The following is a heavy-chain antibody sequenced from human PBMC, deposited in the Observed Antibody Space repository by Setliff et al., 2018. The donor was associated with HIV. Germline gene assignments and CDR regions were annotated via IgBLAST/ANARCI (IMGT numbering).Heavy chain of an antibody. CDR3: ARDQKGYSYGYFDS. Sequence: SETLSLTCTVSGGSISSYYWSWIRQPPGKGLEWIGYIYYSGSTNYNPSLKSRVTISVDTSKNQFSLKRGSVTAAGTAVYYCARDQKGYSYGYFDSWGQGTLVTVSS. D-gene: IGHD5-18*01. J-gene: IGHJ4*02. V-gene: IGHV4-59*12. CDR2: IYYSGST. CDR1: GGSISSYY.